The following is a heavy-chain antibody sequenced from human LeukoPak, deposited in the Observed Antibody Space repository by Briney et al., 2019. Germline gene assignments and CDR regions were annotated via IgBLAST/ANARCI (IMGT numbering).Heavy chain of an antibody. CDR2: IKSKTDGGTT. J-gene: IGHJ4*02. CDR3: TTDVPLLWFGELQGY. D-gene: IGHD3-10*01. V-gene: IGHV3-15*01. CDR1: GFTFSNAW. Sequence: GGSLRLSCAASGFTFSNAWMSWVRQAPGKGLEWVGRIKSKTDGGTTDYAAPVKGRFTISRDDSKNTLYLQMNSLKTEDTAVYYCTTDVPLLWFGELQGYWGQGTLVTVSS.